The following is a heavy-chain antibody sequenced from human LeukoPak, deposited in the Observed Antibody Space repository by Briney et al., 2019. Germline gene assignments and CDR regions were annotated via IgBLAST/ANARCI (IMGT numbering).Heavy chain of an antibody. D-gene: IGHD1/OR15-1a*01. Sequence: GGSLRLSCAASGFTFDDYAMPWVRHAPGRGLVWVSRINTDGSTTTYADSVKGRFGISRDNAKNTVYLQMNNLRAEDTAVYFCARWSTTPDTEGGDYWGQGTLVTVSS. CDR3: ARWSTTPDTEGGDY. CDR2: INTDGSTT. J-gene: IGHJ4*02. V-gene: IGHV3-74*01. CDR1: GFTFDDYA.